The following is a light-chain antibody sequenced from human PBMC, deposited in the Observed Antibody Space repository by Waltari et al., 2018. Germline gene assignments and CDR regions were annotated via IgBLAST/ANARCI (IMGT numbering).Light chain of an antibody. V-gene: IGKV3-20*01. J-gene: IGKJ4*01. CDR2: GTF. CDR3: QQYGDSPLT. CDR1: QSVSNNY. Sequence: ESVLTQSPGTLSLSPGDRATLSCRASQSVSNNYLAWYQQKPGQAPRLLIYGTFSRATGIPDRFIGSGSGTDFILTISRLEPEDFAVYYCQQYGDSPLTFGGGTKVQIK.